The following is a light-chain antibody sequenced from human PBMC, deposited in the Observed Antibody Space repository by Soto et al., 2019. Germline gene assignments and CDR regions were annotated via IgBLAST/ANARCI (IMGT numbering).Light chain of an antibody. J-gene: IGKJ3*01. Sequence: EIVLTQSPGTLSFSPGERATLSCRASQSFSSSYLAWYQQKPGQAPRLLIYGASSRGTGIPDRVSGSGSGADFTLTIRRLEPEDFAVYYCQQYGSSPLFTFSRRTKVDI. CDR1: QSFSSSY. V-gene: IGKV3-20*01. CDR3: QQYGSSPLFT. CDR2: GAS.